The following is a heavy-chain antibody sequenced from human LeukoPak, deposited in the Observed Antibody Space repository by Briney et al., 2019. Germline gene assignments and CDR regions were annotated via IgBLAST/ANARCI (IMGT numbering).Heavy chain of an antibody. J-gene: IGHJ6*03. V-gene: IGHV4-34*01. D-gene: IGHD6-19*01. Sequence: SETLSLTCAVYGGSFIDYYWNWIRQSPGKGLEWLGEINHSGTTNYNPSLKSRVTISVDTSKNQFSLKLSSVTAADTAVYYCAKSKQWLVRGAMDVWGKGTTVTVSS. CDR3: AKSKQWLVRGAMDV. CDR1: GGSFIDYY. CDR2: INHSGTT.